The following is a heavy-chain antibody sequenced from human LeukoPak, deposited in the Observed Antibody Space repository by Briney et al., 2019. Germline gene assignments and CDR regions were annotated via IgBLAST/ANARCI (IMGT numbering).Heavy chain of an antibody. D-gene: IGHD6-13*01. J-gene: IGHJ4*02. CDR2: INHNSGGT. V-gene: IGHV1-2*02. Sequence: ASVKVSCKASGYTFTGYYMHWVRQAPGQGLEWMGWINHNSGGTNYAQKFQGRVTMTRDTSISTAYMELSRLRSDDTAVHYCAREEGEAAGPSYWGQGTLVTVSS. CDR1: GYTFTGYY. CDR3: AREEGEAAGPSY.